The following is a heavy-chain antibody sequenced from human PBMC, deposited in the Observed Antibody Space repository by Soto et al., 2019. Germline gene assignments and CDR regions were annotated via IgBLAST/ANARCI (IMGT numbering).Heavy chain of an antibody. CDR1: GGSFSGYY. D-gene: IGHD3-10*01. V-gene: IGHV4-34*01. CDR2: INHSGST. CDR3: ARKKRGNFDP. Sequence: PSETLSLTCAVYGGSFSGYYWSWIRQPPGKGLEWIGEINHSGSTNYNPSLKSRVTISVDTSKNQFSLKLSSVTAADTAVYYCARKKRGNFDPWGQGTLVTVSS. J-gene: IGHJ5*02.